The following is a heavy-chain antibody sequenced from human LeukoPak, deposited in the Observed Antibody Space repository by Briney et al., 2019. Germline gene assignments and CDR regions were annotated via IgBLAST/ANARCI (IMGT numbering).Heavy chain of an antibody. CDR1: GNILTRYT. D-gene: IGHD1-26*01. J-gene: IGHJ5*02. Sequence: ASVKVSCKASGNILTRYTINWVRQAPGQGLEWMGWINTNTGKPVYAQGLTGRFVFSWDTSVSTAYLQISSLKTEDTGIYFCTSVIAGATAPWFDPWGQGTPVTVSS. V-gene: IGHV7-4-1*02. CDR3: TSVIAGATAPWFDP. CDR2: INTNTGKP.